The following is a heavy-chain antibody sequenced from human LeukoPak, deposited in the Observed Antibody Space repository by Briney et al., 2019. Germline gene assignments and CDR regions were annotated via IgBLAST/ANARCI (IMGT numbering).Heavy chain of an antibody. CDR2: IKTKTDGGTT. Sequence: KPAGSLRLSCAAFGFTSSNAWMSCVRQPPRKWMEWVGRIKTKTDGGTTDYAAPVKGRLTISRDDSKNTLYLQMNSVKTDDTAVYDCTTASTPYSYGSGTYGYWGQGTMVTVSS. CDR1: GFTSSNAW. V-gene: IGHV3-15*01. CDR3: TTASTPYSYGSGTYGY. J-gene: IGHJ4*02. D-gene: IGHD3-10*01.